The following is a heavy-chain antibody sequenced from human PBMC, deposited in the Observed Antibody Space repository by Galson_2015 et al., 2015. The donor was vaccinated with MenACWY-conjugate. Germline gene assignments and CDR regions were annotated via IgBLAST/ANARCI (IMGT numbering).Heavy chain of an antibody. CDR3: ARVPGYSYGYYDW. V-gene: IGHV3-48*02. D-gene: IGHD5-18*01. J-gene: IGHJ4*02. Sequence: SLRLSCAASGFTFSTYSMNWVRQAPGKGLEWVSDISSSSSTIYYADSVKGRFTISRDNAKNSLYLQMNTLRDEDTAVYCCARVPGYSYGYYDWWGQGTLVTVSS. CDR1: GFTFSTYS. CDR2: ISSSSSTI.